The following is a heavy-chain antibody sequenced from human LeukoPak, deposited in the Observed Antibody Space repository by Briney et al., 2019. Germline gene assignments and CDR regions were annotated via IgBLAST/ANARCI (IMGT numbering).Heavy chain of an antibody. Sequence: GGSLRLSCAASGFTFSSYGMHWVRQAPGKGLEWVAFIRYDGSNKYYADSVKGRFTISRDNSKNTLYLQLDSLRAEDTAVYYCAKNHERGRYDSFDMWAQGSWVTVSS. V-gene: IGHV3-30*02. CDR1: GFTFSSYG. D-gene: IGHD3-16*02. CDR3: AKNHERGRYDSFDM. CDR2: IRYDGSNK. J-gene: IGHJ3*02.